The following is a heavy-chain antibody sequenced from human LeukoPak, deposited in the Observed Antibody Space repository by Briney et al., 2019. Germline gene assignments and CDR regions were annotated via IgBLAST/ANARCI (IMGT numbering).Heavy chain of an antibody. CDR3: ARDRGFPGPEIADDFDP. CDR2: IIPIFGTA. Sequence: ASVKVSCKASGGTFSSYAISWVRQAPGQGLEWMGGIIPIFGTANYAQKFQGRVTITADESTSTAYMELSSLRSEDTAVYYCARDRGFPGPEIADDFDPWGQGTLVTVSS. J-gene: IGHJ5*02. D-gene: IGHD3-10*01. CDR1: GGTFSSYA. V-gene: IGHV1-69*13.